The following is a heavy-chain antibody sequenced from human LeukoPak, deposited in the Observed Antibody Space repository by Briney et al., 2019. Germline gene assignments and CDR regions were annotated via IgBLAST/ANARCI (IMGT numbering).Heavy chain of an antibody. D-gene: IGHD2-21*01. CDR3: ARDRAYNTFDY. Sequence: PGGSWGFSCEAFGLTFSGSWWTGFEKAQGKGRKGVANIKEDGSQKNYVDSVKGRFTISRDNAKNSLYLQMNSLRVEDTAVYYCARDRAYNTFDYWGQGTLVTVSS. CDR2: IKEDGSQK. CDR1: GLTFSGSW. J-gene: IGHJ4*02. V-gene: IGHV3-7*01.